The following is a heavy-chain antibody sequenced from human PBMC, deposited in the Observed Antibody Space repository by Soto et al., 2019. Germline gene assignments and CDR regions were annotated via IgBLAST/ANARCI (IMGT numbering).Heavy chain of an antibody. CDR3: ARESPINYYYYYGMDV. CDR2: ISAYNGNT. V-gene: IGHV1-18*01. CDR1: GFTFTSYA. D-gene: IGHD5-12*01. J-gene: IGHJ6*02. Sequence: ASVKVSCKASGFTFTSYAITWVRQAPGQGLEWMGWISAYNGNTNYAQNLQGRVTMTTDTSTSTAYMELGSLTSDDTAVYYCARESPINYYYYYGMDVWGQGTTVTVSS.